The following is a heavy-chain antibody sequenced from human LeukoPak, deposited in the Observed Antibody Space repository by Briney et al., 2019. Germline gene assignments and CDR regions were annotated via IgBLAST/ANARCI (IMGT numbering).Heavy chain of an antibody. CDR1: GGSFSGYY. CDR2: INHSGST. J-gene: IGHJ5*02. V-gene: IGHV4-34*01. CDR3: ARGGLRSGWRTRDNWFDP. D-gene: IGHD6-19*01. Sequence: SETLSLTCAVYGGSFSGYYWSWIRQPPGKGLEWIGEINHSGSTNYNPSLKSRVTISVDTSKNQFSLKLSSVTAAGTAVYYCARGGLRSGWRTRDNWFDPWGQGTLVTVSS.